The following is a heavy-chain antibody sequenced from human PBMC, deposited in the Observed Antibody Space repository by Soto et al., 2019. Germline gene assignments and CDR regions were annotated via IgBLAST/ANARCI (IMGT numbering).Heavy chain of an antibody. CDR3: ARVSAAGDLDY. V-gene: IGHV4-59*01. J-gene: IGHJ4*02. D-gene: IGHD6-13*01. CDR1: GGSISSYY. CDR2: IYYSGST. Sequence: SETLSLTCTVSGGSISSYYWSWIRQPPGKGLEWIGYIYYSGSTNYNPSLKSRVTISVDTSKNQFSLRLSSVTAADTAVYYCARVSAAGDLDYWGQGTLVTVSS.